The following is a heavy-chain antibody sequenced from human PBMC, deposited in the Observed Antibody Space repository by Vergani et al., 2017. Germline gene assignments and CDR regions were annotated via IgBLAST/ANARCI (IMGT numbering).Heavy chain of an antibody. CDR3: ATASRIVGASTNDY. CDR1: GFTFSSYA. V-gene: IGHV3-23*01. Sequence: EVQLLESGGGLVQPGGSLRLSCAASGFTFSSYAMSWVRQAPGKGLEWVSAISGSGGSTYYADSVKGRFTISRDNSKNTLYLQMNSLRAEDTAVYYCATASRIVGASTNDYWGQGTLVTVSS. D-gene: IGHD1-26*01. J-gene: IGHJ4*02. CDR2: ISGSGGST.